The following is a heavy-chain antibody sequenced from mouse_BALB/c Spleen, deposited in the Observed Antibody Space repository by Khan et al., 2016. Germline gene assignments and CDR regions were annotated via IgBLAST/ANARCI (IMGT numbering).Heavy chain of an antibody. J-gene: IGHJ4*01. Sequence: QVQLKESGPGLVAPSQSLSITCTVSGFSIIAYGVNWVRQPPGKGLEWLGMIWGDGSTDYNSALKSRLNITKDNSKSQVFLKMNSLQTDDTAKYXVARDGWGYYAMDDWGQGTSVTVSS. CDR1: GFSIIAYG. D-gene: IGHD2-2*01. CDR2: IWGDGST. V-gene: IGHV2-6-7*01. CDR3: ARDGWGYYAMDD.